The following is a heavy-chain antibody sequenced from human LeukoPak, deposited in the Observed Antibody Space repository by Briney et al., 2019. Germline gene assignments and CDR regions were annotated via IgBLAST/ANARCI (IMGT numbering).Heavy chain of an antibody. D-gene: IGHD1-26*01. CDR1: GFTFSSYG. V-gene: IGHV3-30*02. Sequence: GGSLRLSCAASGFTFSSYGMHWVRQAPGKGLEWVAFIRYDGSNKYYADSVKGRFTISRDNSKNTLYLQMNSLRAEDTAVYYCAKDRDPWSYYFDYWGQGTLVTVSS. CDR3: AKDRDPWSYYFDY. CDR2: IRYDGSNK. J-gene: IGHJ4*02.